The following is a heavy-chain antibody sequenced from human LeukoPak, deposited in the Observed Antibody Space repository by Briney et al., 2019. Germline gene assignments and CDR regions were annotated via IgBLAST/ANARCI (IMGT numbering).Heavy chain of an antibody. D-gene: IGHD2-2*02. CDR2: NIPILGIA. CDR3: ARVPLLGYCSSTSCYTDY. V-gene: IGHV1-69*04. Sequence: SSVKVSCKASGGTFSSYAISWVRQAPGQGLEWMGRNIPILGIANYAQKFQGRVTITADKSTSTAYMELSSLRSEDTAVYYCARVPLLGYCSSTSCYTDYWGQGTLVTVSS. CDR1: GGTFSSYA. J-gene: IGHJ4*02.